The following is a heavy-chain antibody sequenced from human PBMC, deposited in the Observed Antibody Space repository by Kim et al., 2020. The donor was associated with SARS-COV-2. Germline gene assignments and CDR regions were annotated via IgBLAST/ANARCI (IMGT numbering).Heavy chain of an antibody. CDR3: AKEVSGESEYGGIDS. D-gene: IGHD3-10*01. Sequence: GGSLRLSCVVSGFSFRSYGMHWVRQAPGKGLEWVAFISFDGSNKQYGDSVRGRFTISRDNSHSTMYLQMNSLRGEATAVYYCAKEVSGESEYGGIDSWG. V-gene: IGHV3-30*18. J-gene: IGHJ5*01. CDR1: GFSFRSYG. CDR2: ISFDGSNK.